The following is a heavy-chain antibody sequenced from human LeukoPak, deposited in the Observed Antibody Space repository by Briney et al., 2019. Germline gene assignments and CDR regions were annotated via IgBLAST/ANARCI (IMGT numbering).Heavy chain of an antibody. J-gene: IGHJ4*02. CDR2: INPSGGST. CDR1: GYTFTSYY. V-gene: IGHV1-46*01. CDR3: AIQFRYCSGGSCYWALFDY. Sequence: ASVKVSCKASGYTFTSYYMHWVRQAPGQGLEWMGIINPSGGSTSYAQKFQGRVTMTRDMSTSTVYMELSSLRSEDTAVYYCAIQFRYCSGGSCYWALFDYWGQGTLVTVSS. D-gene: IGHD2-15*01.